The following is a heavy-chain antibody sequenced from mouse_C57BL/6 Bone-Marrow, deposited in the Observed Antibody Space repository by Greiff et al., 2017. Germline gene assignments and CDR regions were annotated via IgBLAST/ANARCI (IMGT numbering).Heavy chain of an antibody. Sequence: QVQLKQSGAELVRPGASVKMSCKASGYTFTSYPMDWVKQTPRQGLEWIGAFYPGNGDTSYNQKFKGKATLTVDKSSSTAYTKLSSLASEDSAVYFCARNFTYNGRRRGDLAYWGTGTLVTVSA. CDR2: FYPGNGDT. CDR3: ARNFTYNGRRRGDLAY. J-gene: IGHJ3*01. D-gene: IGHD1-1*01. V-gene: IGHV1-12*01. CDR1: GYTFTSYP.